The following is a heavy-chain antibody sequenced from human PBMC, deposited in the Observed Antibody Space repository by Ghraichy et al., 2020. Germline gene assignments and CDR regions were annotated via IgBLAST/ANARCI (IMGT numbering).Heavy chain of an antibody. Sequence: SQTLSLTCTVSGGSINAYYWSWIRQPPGKGLEWIGYIHYSGSTKYNPSLKSRVTISVDTSKSQFSLKLSSVTAADTAVYYCARGHYYDTSGYLGDYYGMDVWGQGTTVTVSS. CDR3: ARGHYYDTSGYLGDYYGMDV. CDR1: GGSINAYY. V-gene: IGHV4-59*01. J-gene: IGHJ6*02. CDR2: IHYSGST. D-gene: IGHD3-22*01.